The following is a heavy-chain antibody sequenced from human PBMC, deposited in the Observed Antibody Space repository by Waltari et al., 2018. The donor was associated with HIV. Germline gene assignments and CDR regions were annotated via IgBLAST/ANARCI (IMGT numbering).Heavy chain of an antibody. J-gene: IGHJ4*02. CDR1: GFSFRSYG. CDR3: AKDLLYSSSEYYFDY. V-gene: IGHV3-30*18. Sequence: QVQLVESGGGVVQPGRSLRLSCAASGFSFRSYGMHWVRPAPGKGLEWVAVISYDDSNKYYVNSVKGRFTISRDNSKNTLYLQMNSLRPDDTAVYYCAKDLLYSSSEYYFDYWGQGTLVTVSS. CDR2: ISYDDSNK. D-gene: IGHD6-6*01.